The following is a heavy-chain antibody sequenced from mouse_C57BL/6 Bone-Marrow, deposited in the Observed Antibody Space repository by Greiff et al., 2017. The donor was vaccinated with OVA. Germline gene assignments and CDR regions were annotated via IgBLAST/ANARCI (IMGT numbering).Heavy chain of an antibody. CDR2: IYPGDGDT. V-gene: IGHV1-82*01. J-gene: IGHJ4*01. D-gene: IGHD2-3*01. Sequence: QVQLQQSGPELVKPGASVKISCKASGYAFSSSWMNWVKPRPGKGLEWIGRIYPGDGDTNYNGKFKGKATLTADKSSSTAYMQLSSLTSEDSAVYFCARVDGMDYWGQGTSVTVSS. CDR3: ARVDGMDY. CDR1: GYAFSSSW.